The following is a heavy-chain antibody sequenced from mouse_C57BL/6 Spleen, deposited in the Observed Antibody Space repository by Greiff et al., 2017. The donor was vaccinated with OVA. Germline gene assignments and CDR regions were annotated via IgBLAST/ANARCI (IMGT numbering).Heavy chain of an antibody. CDR1: GYSITSGYY. D-gene: IGHD1-1*01. CDR3: ARRDYYVYYFDY. V-gene: IGHV3-6*01. CDR2: ISYDGSN. Sequence: EVQLQQSGPGLVKPSQSLSLTCSVTGYSITSGYYWNWIRQFPGNKLEWMGYISYDGSNNYNPSLKNRISITRDTSKNQLFLKLNSVTTEDTATYYCARRDYYVYYFDYWGQGTTLTVSS. J-gene: IGHJ2*01.